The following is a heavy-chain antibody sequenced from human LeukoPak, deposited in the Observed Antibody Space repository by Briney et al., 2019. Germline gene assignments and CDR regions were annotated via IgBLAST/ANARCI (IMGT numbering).Heavy chain of an antibody. Sequence: SVKVSCKASGGSFSSYPISWVRQAPGQGLEWMGGITPVFGTAKYVQKFQGRVTITADDSTTTAYLDVSSLTADDTAVYYCARGSASNWPVDIWGQGTLVTVSS. CDR3: ARGSASNWPVDI. J-gene: IGHJ4*02. CDR1: GGSFSSYP. V-gene: IGHV1-69*13. CDR2: ITPVFGTA. D-gene: IGHD6-13*01.